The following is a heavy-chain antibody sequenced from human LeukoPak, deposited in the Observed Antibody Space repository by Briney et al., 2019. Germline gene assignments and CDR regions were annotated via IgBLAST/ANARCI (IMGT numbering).Heavy chain of an antibody. Sequence: QPGRSLRLSCAASGFTFSSYGMHWVRQAPGKVLEWVAAIWYDGSNKYYADSVKCRFTISRDNSKNTLYLQMKSLRAEDTAVYYCGKDVSIAVVGYLDYWGKGTLVTVSS. J-gene: IGHJ4*02. D-gene: IGHD6-13*01. CDR2: IWYDGSNK. V-gene: IGHV3-33*06. CDR3: GKDVSIAVVGYLDY. CDR1: GFTFSSYG.